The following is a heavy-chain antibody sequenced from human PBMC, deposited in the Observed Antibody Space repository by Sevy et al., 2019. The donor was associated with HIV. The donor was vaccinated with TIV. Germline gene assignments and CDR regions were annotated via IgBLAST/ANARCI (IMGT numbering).Heavy chain of an antibody. V-gene: IGHV1-46*01. CDR1: GYTFTGYY. Sequence: ASVKVSCKTSGYTFTGYYITWVRQAPGQGLEWMGIINPSGGYTSYAQNFQGRVSMTRDTSTDTVNMELSSLRPEDTAVYYCARGVGFVWGTCRSNHDAFDMWGQGTMVTVSS. CDR3: ARGVGFVWGTCRSNHDAFDM. J-gene: IGHJ3*02. CDR2: INPSGGYT. D-gene: IGHD3-16*02.